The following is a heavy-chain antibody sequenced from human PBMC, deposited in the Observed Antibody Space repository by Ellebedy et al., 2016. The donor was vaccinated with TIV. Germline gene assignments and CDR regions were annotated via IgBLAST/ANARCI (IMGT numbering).Heavy chain of an antibody. CDR3: ARAIYGASYL. V-gene: IGHV3-7*01. CDR1: GFTFSNNA. J-gene: IGHJ2*01. Sequence: GGSLRLSCAASGFTFSNNAMHWVRQAPGKGLEWVANINEDGTKKHYVDSVRGRFTISRDYAGNSLFLQMNSLGAEDTAVYYCARAIYGASYLWGRGTLVTVS. D-gene: IGHD4-17*01. CDR2: INEDGTKK.